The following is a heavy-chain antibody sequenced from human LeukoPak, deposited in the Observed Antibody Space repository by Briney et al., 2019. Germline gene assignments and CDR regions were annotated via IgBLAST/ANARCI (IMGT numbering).Heavy chain of an antibody. CDR1: GGTFSSYG. J-gene: IGHJ4*02. V-gene: IGHV1-69*06. Sequence: AASVKVSCKASGGTFSSYGISWVRQAPGQGLERMGGIIPIFGTPDYAQKFQGRVTMTEDTSTDTAYMELSSLRSEDTAVYYCATYRSGATTAFDYWGQGTLVTVSS. CDR2: IIPIFGTP. CDR3: ATYRSGATTAFDY. D-gene: IGHD5-12*01.